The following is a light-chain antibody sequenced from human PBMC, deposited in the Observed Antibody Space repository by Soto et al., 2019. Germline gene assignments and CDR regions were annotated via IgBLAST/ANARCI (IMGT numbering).Light chain of an antibody. J-gene: IGKJ2*01. CDR3: QQYHNWCPQYT. CDR2: GAS. V-gene: IGKV3-15*01. Sequence: EIVMTQSPASLSVSPGDGATLSCRASQSVASNVAWYQQKPGQGPRLLIHGASTRAVGVPARFSGSGSGTDFTLTISSLQSEDFAVYYCQQYHNWCPQYTSGQGTKLQIK. CDR1: QSVASN.